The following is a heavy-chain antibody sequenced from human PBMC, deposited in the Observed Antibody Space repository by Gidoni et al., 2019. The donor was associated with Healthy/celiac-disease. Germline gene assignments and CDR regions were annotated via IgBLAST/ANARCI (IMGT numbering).Heavy chain of an antibody. V-gene: IGHV4-59*01. J-gene: IGHJ5*02. D-gene: IGHD4-17*01. CDR1: GGSISSYY. CDR3: ARDYGDYTGWFDP. CDR2: IYYSGST. Sequence: QVQLQESGPGLVKPSETLSLTCTASGGSISSYYWSWIRQPPGKGLEWIGYIYYSGSTNYNPSLKSRVTISVDTSKNQFSLKLSSVTAADTAVYYCARDYGDYTGWFDPWGQGTLVTVSS.